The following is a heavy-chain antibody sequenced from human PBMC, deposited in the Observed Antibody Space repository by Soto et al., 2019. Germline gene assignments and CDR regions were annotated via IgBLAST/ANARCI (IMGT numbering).Heavy chain of an antibody. J-gene: IGHJ4*02. Sequence: PGGSLRLSCAASGFTFSSYGMHWVRQAPGKGLEWVAVISYDGSNKYYADSVKGRFTISRDNSKNTLYLQMNSLRAEDTAVYYCAKDRTGPDYWSQGTLVTVSS. CDR1: GFTFSSYG. CDR3: AKDRTGPDY. V-gene: IGHV3-30*18. CDR2: ISYDGSNK.